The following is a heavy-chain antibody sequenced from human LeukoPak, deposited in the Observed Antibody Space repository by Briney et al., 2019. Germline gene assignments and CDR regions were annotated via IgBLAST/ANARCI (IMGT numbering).Heavy chain of an antibody. D-gene: IGHD3-22*01. CDR2: ISGSGGST. CDR3: AKEALTYYYDSSGYYFYY. V-gene: IGHV3-23*01. CDR1: GFTFSSCA. J-gene: IGHJ4*02. Sequence: GGSLRLSCAASGFTFSSCAMSWVRQAPGKGLEWVSAISGSGGSTYYADSVKGRFTISRDNSKNTLYLQMNSLRAEDTAVYYCAKEALTYYYDSSGYYFYYWGQGTLVTVSS.